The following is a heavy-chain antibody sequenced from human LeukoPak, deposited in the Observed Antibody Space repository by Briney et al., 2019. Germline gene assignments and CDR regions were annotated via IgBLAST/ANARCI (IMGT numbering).Heavy chain of an antibody. CDR3: AKDLRLTVDAFDI. CDR2: ISRSSDTI. V-gene: IGHV3-48*04. D-gene: IGHD4/OR15-4a*01. Sequence: GGSLRLSCAASGFTFSSYSMNWVRQAPGKGLEWVSYISRSSDTIYYADSVKGRFTISRDNAKNSLYLQLNSLRAEDTAVYYCAKDLRLTVDAFDIWGQGTMVTVSS. CDR1: GFTFSSYS. J-gene: IGHJ3*02.